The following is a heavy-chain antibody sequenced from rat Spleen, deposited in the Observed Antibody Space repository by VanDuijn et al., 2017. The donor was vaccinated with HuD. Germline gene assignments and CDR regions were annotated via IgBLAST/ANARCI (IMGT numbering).Heavy chain of an antibody. CDR1: GFTFSDYY. CDR3: AREGTYYVDYFDY. Sequence: EVQLVESGGGLVQPGRSLKLSCAASGFTFSDYYMAWVRQAPTKGLEWVATIIYDGSRTYYRDSVKGRFTISRDNAKSTLYLQMDSLRSEDTATYYCAREGTYYVDYFDYWGQGVMVTVSS. J-gene: IGHJ2*01. CDR2: IIYDGSRT. V-gene: IGHV5-7*01. D-gene: IGHD1-6*01.